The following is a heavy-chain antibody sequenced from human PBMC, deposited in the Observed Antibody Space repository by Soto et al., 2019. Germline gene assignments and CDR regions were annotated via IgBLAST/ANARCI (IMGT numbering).Heavy chain of an antibody. CDR2: ISNSGGNT. Sequence: PGGSLRLSCAASGFTFSTFSMTWVRQAPGQGLEWVSGISNSGGNTYYEDSVKGRFTISRDNSKSTLYLQMNSLSAEDTAVYYCAKEPYYVLGSPPPDHWGQGTLVTVSS. V-gene: IGHV3-23*01. D-gene: IGHD3-10*01. CDR1: GFTFSTFS. CDR3: AKEPYYVLGSPPPDH. J-gene: IGHJ5*02.